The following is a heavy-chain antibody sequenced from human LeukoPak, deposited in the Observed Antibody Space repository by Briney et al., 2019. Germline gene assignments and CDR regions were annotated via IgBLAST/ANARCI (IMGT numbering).Heavy chain of an antibody. J-gene: IGHJ4*02. CDR2: ISWNSGSI. D-gene: IGHD3-9*01. CDR3: ARRKGVGLTGRYGAGDY. CDR1: GFTFDDYA. Sequence: GGSLRLSCAASGFTFDDYAMHWVRQAPGKGLEWVSGISWNSGSIGYADSVKGRFTISRDNAKNSLYLQMNSLRAEDTALYYCARRKGVGLTGRYGAGDYWGQGTLVTVSS. V-gene: IGHV3-9*01.